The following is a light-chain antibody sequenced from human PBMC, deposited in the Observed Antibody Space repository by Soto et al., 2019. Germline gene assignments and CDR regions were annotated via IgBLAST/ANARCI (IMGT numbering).Light chain of an antibody. V-gene: IGKV1-5*01. CDR3: QQYHNYPRT. Sequence: DLQMTQSPSTLSASVGDRVTITCRASQSISEWLAWYQQKPGRAPKLLIYDASSLESGVPSRFSGSGSGTEFTLTISNLQPDDFATYFCQQYHNYPRTFGQGTKVDI. J-gene: IGKJ1*01. CDR1: QSISEW. CDR2: DAS.